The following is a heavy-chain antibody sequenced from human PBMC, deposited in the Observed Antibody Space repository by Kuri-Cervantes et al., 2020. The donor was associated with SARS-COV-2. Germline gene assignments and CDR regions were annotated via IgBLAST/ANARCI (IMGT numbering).Heavy chain of an antibody. CDR2: ISYDGNNK. CDR1: GFTFSSYA. V-gene: IGHV3-30-3*01. Sequence: GGSLRLSCAASGFTFSSYAMHWVRQAPGKGLEWVTVISYDGNNKYYADSVKGRFTISRDNSKNTLYLQMNSLRAEDTAVYYCARDPGYSSGWYYFDYWGQGTLVTVSS. D-gene: IGHD6-19*01. CDR3: ARDPGYSSGWYYFDY. J-gene: IGHJ4*02.